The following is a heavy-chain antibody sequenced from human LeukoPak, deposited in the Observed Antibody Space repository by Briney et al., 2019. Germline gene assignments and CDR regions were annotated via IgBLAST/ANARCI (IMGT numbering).Heavy chain of an antibody. CDR3: AKDAQLVKGGVDY. V-gene: IGHV3-23*01. Sequence: GGSLRLSCSASGFTFSRHAMSWVRQAPGKGLEWVSGITGGGGSTNYADSVKGRFTISRENSKNTLYPHMNNLRAEDTAIYYCAKDAQLVKGGVDYWGQGTLVSVSS. CDR1: GFTFSRHA. J-gene: IGHJ4*02. D-gene: IGHD6-13*01. CDR2: ITGGGGST.